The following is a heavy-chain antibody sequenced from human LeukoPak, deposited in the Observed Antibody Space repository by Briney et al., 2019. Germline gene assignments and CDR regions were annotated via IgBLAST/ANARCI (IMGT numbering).Heavy chain of an antibody. CDR1: GGSFSGDF. D-gene: IGHD5-12*01. V-gene: IGHV4-34*01. Sequence: SETLSLTCAVYGGSFSGDFWSWLRQSPGKGLEWIGEIKHDGSTTYNPSLESRVTMSLDTSTNQISPEMTSVTAADTAIYYCARHTWQWLPLDDWGQGTQVTISS. CDR3: ARHTWQWLPLDD. CDR2: IKHDGST. J-gene: IGHJ4*02.